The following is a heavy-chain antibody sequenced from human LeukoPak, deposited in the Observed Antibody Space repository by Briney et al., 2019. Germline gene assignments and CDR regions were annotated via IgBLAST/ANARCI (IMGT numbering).Heavy chain of an antibody. D-gene: IGHD6-19*01. CDR2: ISGGGSTT. CDR1: GFTFSSYE. V-gene: IGHV3-48*03. Sequence: GGSLRLSCAASGFTFSSYEMNWVRQAPGKGLEWVSYISGGGSTTYYPDSVKGRFTISRDNAKKSVYLQMNSLRAEDTAVYYCARDKGWQWLDAFDVWGQGTLVTVSS. J-gene: IGHJ3*01. CDR3: ARDKGWQWLDAFDV.